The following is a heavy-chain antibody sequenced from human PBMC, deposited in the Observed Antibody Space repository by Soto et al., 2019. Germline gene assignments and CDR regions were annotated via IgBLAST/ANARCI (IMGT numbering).Heavy chain of an antibody. CDR2: ISGTGGST. CDR3: AKDRLGGNFYY. CDR1: GFTFNNYA. V-gene: IGHV3-23*01. J-gene: IGHJ4*02. Sequence: EVQVLDSGGGLVQPGGSLRLSCAASGFTFNNYAMNWVRQAPGKGLEWVATISGTGGSTYYADSVKGRFTISRDNSKNTLYLQMNSLGVEDTAVYYCAKDRLGGNFYYWGQGTQVTVSS.